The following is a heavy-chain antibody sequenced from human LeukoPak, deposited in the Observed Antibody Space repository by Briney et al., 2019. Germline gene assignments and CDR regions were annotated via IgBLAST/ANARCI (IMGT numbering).Heavy chain of an antibody. Sequence: SATLSLTCTVSGHSISSGYYWGWIRQPPGKGLEWIGSIYHSGSTYYNPSLKSRVTISVDTSKNQFSLKLSSVTAADTAVYYCARRRYGDPLDYWGQGTLVTVSS. D-gene: IGHD4-17*01. CDR1: GHSISSGYY. CDR3: ARRRYGDPLDY. V-gene: IGHV4-38-2*02. J-gene: IGHJ4*02. CDR2: IYHSGST.